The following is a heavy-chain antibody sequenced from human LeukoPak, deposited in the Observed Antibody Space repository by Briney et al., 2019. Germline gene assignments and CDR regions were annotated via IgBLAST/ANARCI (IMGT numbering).Heavy chain of an antibody. CDR3: VRVYCSSTSCSDYFDY. V-gene: IGHV3-48*03. J-gene: IGHJ4*02. Sequence: GGSLRLSCAASGFTFSAFEMNWVRQAPGKGLEWLSYISGSGGTTLYADSVKGRFTISRDKAKNSLYLQMNSLRVEDTAVYYCVRVYCSSTSCSDYFDYWGQGSLVTVSS. CDR2: ISGSGGTT. D-gene: IGHD2-2*01. CDR1: GFTFSAFE.